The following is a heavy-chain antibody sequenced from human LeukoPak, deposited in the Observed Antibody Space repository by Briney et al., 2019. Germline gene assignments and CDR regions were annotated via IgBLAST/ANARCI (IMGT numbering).Heavy chain of an antibody. J-gene: IGHJ4*02. D-gene: IGHD1-26*01. CDR3: ARQGSGTSYYYYTFPY. Sequence: SETLSLTCAVYGGSLSGYYWSWIRQPPGKGPEWIGEINHSGNTNYNPSLKSRVTMSVDTSKNHFYLKLSSVTAADTAVYYCARQGSGTSYYYYTFPYWGQGTLVTVSS. CDR1: GGSLSGYY. V-gene: IGHV4-34*01. CDR2: INHSGNT.